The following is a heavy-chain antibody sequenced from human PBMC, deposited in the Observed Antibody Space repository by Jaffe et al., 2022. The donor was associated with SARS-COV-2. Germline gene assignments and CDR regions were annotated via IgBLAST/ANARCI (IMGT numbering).Heavy chain of an antibody. CDR3: AKDRGMVPTLGKDY. CDR1: GFTFDDYA. CDR2: ISWNDGSI. V-gene: IGHV3-9*01. D-gene: IGHD2-8*01. J-gene: IGHJ4*02. Sequence: EVQLVESGGGLVQPGRSLRLSCAASGFTFDDYAMHWVRQAPGKGLEWVSGISWNDGSITYADSVKGRFTISRDNAKNSLYLQMNSLRPEDTALYYCAKDRGMVPTLGKDYWGQGVLVTVSS.